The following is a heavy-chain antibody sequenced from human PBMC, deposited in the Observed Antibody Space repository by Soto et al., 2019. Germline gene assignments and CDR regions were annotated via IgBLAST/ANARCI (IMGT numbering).Heavy chain of an antibody. CDR1: GGSISSSSYY. CDR2: IYYSGST. V-gene: IGHV4-61*01. CDR3: ARVGVLYYYGMDV. J-gene: IGHJ6*02. D-gene: IGHD3-16*01. Sequence: SETLSLTCTVSGGSISSSSYYWSWIRQPPGKGLEWLGYIYYSGSTNYNPSLKSRVTLSVDTSKNQFSLKLSSVTAADSAVYYWARVGVLYYYGMDVWGQGTTVTVSS.